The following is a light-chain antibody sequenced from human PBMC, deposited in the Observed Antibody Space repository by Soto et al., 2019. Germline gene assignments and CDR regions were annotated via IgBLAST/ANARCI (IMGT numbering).Light chain of an antibody. CDR3: QHYNNWRLT. CDR2: ATS. CDR1: QSVSSN. Sequence: EIVMTQSPATLSVSPGERASLSCRASQSVSSNLAWYQQKPGQTPRLLIYATSTRATGIPARFSGSGSGTEFTLTISSLQSEDFAVYYCQHYNNWRLTFGGGTKVDIK. V-gene: IGKV3-15*01. J-gene: IGKJ4*01.